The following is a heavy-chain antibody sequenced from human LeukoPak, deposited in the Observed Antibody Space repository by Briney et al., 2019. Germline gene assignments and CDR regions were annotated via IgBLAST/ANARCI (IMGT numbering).Heavy chain of an antibody. V-gene: IGHV1-2*02. CDR2: INPNSGGT. CDR1: GYTFTGYY. CDR3: ARFKSKPAANYYYYGMDV. Sequence: ASVKVSCKASGYTFTGYYMHWVRQAPGQGLEWMGWINPNSGGTNYAQKFQGRVTMTRDTSISTAYMELSRLRSDDTAVYYCARFKSKPAANYYYYGMDVWGQGTTVTVSS. J-gene: IGHJ6*02. D-gene: IGHD2-2*01.